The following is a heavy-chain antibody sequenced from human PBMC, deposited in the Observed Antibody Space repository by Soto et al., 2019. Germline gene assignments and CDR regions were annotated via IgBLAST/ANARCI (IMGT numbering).Heavy chain of an antibody. CDR1: GGSLSGYY. CDR3: TRGPDTAMGYYFDY. Sequence: KTSETLSLTCAVYGGSLSGYYWSWIRQPPGKGLEWIGETLHSGSAKYNPSLKSRVTISVDTSTNRVSLRLTSVTAADTAVYYCTRGPDTAMGYYFDYWGQGTLVTVSS. J-gene: IGHJ4*02. V-gene: IGHV4-34*01. CDR2: TLHSGSA. D-gene: IGHD5-18*01.